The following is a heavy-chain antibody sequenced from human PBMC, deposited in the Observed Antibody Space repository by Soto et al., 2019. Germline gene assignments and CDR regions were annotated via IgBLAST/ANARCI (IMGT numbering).Heavy chain of an antibody. Sequence: SETLSLTCTVTGGSNRRRGFYWSWIRQRPGEGLEWIGFVYYRGTTDYNPSLRSRMTISADTSRNQFYLDVTSVTVADTAVYYCAASGGPEGDWFDPWGQGILVTVSS. CDR1: GGSNRRRGFY. CDR3: AASGGPEGDWFDP. D-gene: IGHD2-8*02. CDR2: VYYRGTT. J-gene: IGHJ5*02. V-gene: IGHV4-31*03.